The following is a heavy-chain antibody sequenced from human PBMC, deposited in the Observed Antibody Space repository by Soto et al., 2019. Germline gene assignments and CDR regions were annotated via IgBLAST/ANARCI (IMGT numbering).Heavy chain of an antibody. D-gene: IGHD6-19*01. Sequence: QVQLVQSGAEVKKPGASVKVSCKASGYTFISYGISWVRQAPGQGLEWMGWIRAYNGNTNYAQKLQGRVTMTTETSTSTAYVELRSLRSDDTAVYYCARARSGHLGGMDVWGQGTTVTVSS. J-gene: IGHJ6*02. CDR3: ARARSGHLGGMDV. CDR2: IRAYNGNT. CDR1: GYTFISYG. V-gene: IGHV1-18*01.